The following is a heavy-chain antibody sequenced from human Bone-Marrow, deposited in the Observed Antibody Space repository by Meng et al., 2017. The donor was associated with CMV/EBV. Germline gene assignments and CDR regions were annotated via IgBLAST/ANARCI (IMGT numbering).Heavy chain of an antibody. Sequence: SVKVSCKASGGTFSSYAISWVRQAPGQGLEWMGGIIPIFGTANYAQKFQGRVTITTDESTSTAYMELSSLRSEDTAVYYCARGRSVVVPAPFDYWGQGTLVTVSS. CDR1: GGTFSSYA. CDR3: ARGRSVVVPAPFDY. CDR2: IIPIFGTA. D-gene: IGHD2-2*01. J-gene: IGHJ4*02. V-gene: IGHV1-69*05.